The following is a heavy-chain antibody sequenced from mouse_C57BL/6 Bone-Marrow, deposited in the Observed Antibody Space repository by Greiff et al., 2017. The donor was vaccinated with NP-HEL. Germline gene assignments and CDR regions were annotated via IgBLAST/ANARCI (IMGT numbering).Heavy chain of an antibody. V-gene: IGHV5-4*01. CDR3: ARERGSSHFDY. CDR1: GFTFSSYA. CDR2: ISDGGSYT. Sequence: EVMLVESGGGLVKPGGSLKLSCAASGFTFSSYAMSWVRQTPEKRLEWVATISDGGSYTYYPDNVKGRFTISRDNAKNNLYLQMSHLKSEDTAMYYCARERGSSHFDYWGQGTTLTVSS. D-gene: IGHD1-1*01. J-gene: IGHJ2*01.